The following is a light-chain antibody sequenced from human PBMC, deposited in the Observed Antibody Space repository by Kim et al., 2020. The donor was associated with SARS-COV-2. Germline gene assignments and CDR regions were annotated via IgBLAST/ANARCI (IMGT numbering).Light chain of an antibody. V-gene: IGKV3-20*01. CDR2: GAS. CDR3: QQYSSSPAT. CDR1: QSVSSNF. Sequence: PGEKPALPCRHSQSVSSNFLAWYTQKPGQAPRLLIYGASSSATCIPDRLSGSGSGTDFTLTITRLEPEDFAVYYCQQYSSSPATFGQGTKVDIK. J-gene: IGKJ1*01.